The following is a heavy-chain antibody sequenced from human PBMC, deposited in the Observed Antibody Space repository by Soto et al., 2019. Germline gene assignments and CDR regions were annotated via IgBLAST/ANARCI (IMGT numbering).Heavy chain of an antibody. CDR2: ISYRGTP. Sequence: QVQLQESGPGLVKPSQNLSLTCTVFGGSFSSGAYYWSWVRRHPGMGLEWIGYISYRGTPYYNPSLKSRLTISVDASKNQFSLRLSSVTAADTAVYYCARVSATGTRWFDPWGQGTLVTVSS. D-gene: IGHD6-13*01. V-gene: IGHV4-31*03. CDR1: GGSFSSGAYY. CDR3: ARVSATGTRWFDP. J-gene: IGHJ5*02.